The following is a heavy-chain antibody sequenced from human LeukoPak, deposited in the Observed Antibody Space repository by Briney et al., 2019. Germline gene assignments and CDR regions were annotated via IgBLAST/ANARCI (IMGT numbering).Heavy chain of an antibody. V-gene: IGHV3-7*01. D-gene: IGHD1-26*01. Sequence: GGSLRLSCEAPGFTFSRYWMAWVRQAPGKGLEWVAIIKQEGGEKNYADSVRGRFSISRENAQKLLYLQMHSLRAEDSAVYYCARERLWEPMPPDCWGQGTLVTVPS. J-gene: IGHJ4*02. CDR2: IKQEGGEK. CDR1: GFTFSRYW. CDR3: ARERLWEPMPPDC.